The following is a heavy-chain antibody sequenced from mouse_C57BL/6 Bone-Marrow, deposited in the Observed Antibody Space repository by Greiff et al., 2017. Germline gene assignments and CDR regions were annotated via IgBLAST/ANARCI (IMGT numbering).Heavy chain of an antibody. J-gene: IGHJ3*01. CDR3: ASPNYYGSSP. V-gene: IGHV1-64*01. D-gene: IGHD1-1*01. CDR1: GYTFTSYW. Sequence: VQLQQPGAELVKPGASVTLSCKASGYTFTSYWMHWVKQRPGQGLEWIGMIHPNSGSTNYNEKFKSKATLTVDKSSSTAYMQLSSLTSEDSAVYYCASPNYYGSSPWGQGTLVTVSA. CDR2: IHPNSGST.